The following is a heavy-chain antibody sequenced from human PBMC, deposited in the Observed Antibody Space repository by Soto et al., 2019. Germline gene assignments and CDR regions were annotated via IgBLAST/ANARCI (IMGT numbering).Heavy chain of an antibody. D-gene: IGHD3-16*01. CDR1: GFTFSSYD. V-gene: IGHV3-13*01. J-gene: IGHJ6*02. CDR3: ARGKRGGYYYGMDV. Sequence: GGSLRLSCAASGFTFSSYDMHWVRQATGKGLEWVSAIGTACDTYYPGSVKGRFTISRENAKNSLYLQMNSLRAEDTAVYYCARGKRGGYYYGMDVWGQGTTVTVSS. CDR2: IGTACDT.